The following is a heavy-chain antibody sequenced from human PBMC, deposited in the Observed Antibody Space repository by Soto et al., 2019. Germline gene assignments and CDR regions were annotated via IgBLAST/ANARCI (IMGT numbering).Heavy chain of an antibody. J-gene: IGHJ4*02. D-gene: IGHD3-16*01. CDR2: IFQSGST. V-gene: IGHV4-4*02. CDR3: ARGGSYYDS. Sequence: QVQLQESGPGLVKPSGTLSLTCAVSGGSITNTNWWNWVRQHPGKGLEWIGEIFQSGSTNYNPSLESGVTISLAKSRNQVSLRLSAVTAADTAVYYCARGGSYYDSWGQGNLVTVSS. CDR1: GGSITNTNW.